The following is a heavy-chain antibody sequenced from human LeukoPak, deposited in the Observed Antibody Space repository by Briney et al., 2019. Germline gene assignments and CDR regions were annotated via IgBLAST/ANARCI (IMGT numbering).Heavy chain of an antibody. Sequence: GESLKISCKGSGYTFTTYWIGWVRQMPGKGLEWMGIIYPGDSDTRYSPSFQGQATISADTSISTAYLQWSSLKASDTAVYYCARKSRSGYNDFDCWGQGTLVTVPS. D-gene: IGHD5-24*01. CDR3: ARKSRSGYNDFDC. J-gene: IGHJ4*02. CDR2: IYPGDSDT. CDR1: GYTFTTYW. V-gene: IGHV5-51*01.